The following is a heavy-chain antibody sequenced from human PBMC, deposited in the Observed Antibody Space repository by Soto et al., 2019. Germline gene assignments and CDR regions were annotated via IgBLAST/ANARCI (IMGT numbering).Heavy chain of an antibody. CDR1: GFTFSSYD. V-gene: IGHV3-13*01. CDR3: ARARNAWPYRGAFDI. D-gene: IGHD4-4*01. J-gene: IGHJ3*02. CDR2: IGTAGDT. Sequence: AGGSLRLSCAASGFTFSSYDMHWVRQATGKGLEWVSAIGTAGDTYYPGSVKGRFTISRENAKNSLYLQMNSLRAEDTAVYYCARARNAWPYRGAFDIWGQGTMVTVSS.